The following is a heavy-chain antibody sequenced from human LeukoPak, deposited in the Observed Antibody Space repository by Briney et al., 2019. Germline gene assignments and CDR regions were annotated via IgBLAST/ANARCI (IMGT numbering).Heavy chain of an antibody. CDR3: TTPGDSGWYNH. V-gene: IGHV3-23*01. CDR2: ISRNGAHP. D-gene: IGHD6-19*01. CDR1: GFTFSSSA. Sequence: PGGPLRLSCAASGFTFSSSAMSWVRQAPGKGLEWVSVISRNGAHPYYIDSVRDRFTVSRDNSKNIMYLQMNSLRAEDAALYYCTTPGDSGWYNHWGQGTLVTVSS. J-gene: IGHJ4*02.